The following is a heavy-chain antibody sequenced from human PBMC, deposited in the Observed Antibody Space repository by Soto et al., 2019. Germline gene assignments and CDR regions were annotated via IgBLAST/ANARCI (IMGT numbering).Heavy chain of an antibody. J-gene: IGHJ4*02. D-gene: IGHD3-10*01. Sequence: SGPTLVNPTQTLTLTCTFSGFSLTTSGVGVGWIRQPPGKALEWLGVIYWNDDKRYSPSLKSRLTITKDSSKNQVVLTVTNMDPVDTATYYCARQDPAGLRAYYFDYWGQGTQVTVSS. CDR2: IYWNDDK. CDR1: GFSLTTSGVG. V-gene: IGHV2-5*01. CDR3: ARQDPAGLRAYYFDY.